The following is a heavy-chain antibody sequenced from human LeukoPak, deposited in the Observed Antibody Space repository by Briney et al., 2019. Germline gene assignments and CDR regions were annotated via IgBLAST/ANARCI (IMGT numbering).Heavy chain of an antibody. CDR1: GFTFSNSA. Sequence: GGSLRLSCAASGFTFSNSAMTWVRQAPGKGLEWVSSIGGGGGSYYAGSVKGRFTISRDNSKNTLYLQMNSLRAEDTAIFYCVKGVTMVRGSREFDFWGQGTLVTVSS. V-gene: IGHV3-23*01. J-gene: IGHJ4*02. CDR2: IGGGGGS. CDR3: VKGVTMVRGSREFDF. D-gene: IGHD3-10*01.